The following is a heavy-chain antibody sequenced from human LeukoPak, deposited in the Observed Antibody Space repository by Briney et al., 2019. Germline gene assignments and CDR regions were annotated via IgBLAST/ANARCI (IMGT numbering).Heavy chain of an antibody. D-gene: IGHD5-18*01. CDR1: GFTFSSYW. Sequence: PGRSLRLSCAASGFTFSSYWMSWVRQAPGKGLEWVANIKQDGSEKYYVDSVKGRFTISRDNAKNSLYLQVNSLRAEDTAVYYCARSLGVDTNRAFDIWGQGTMVTVSS. CDR2: IKQDGSEK. J-gene: IGHJ3*02. CDR3: ARSLGVDTNRAFDI. V-gene: IGHV3-7*03.